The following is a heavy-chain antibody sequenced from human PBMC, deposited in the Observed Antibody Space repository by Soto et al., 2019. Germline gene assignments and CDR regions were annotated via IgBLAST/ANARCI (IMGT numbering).Heavy chain of an antibody. Sequence: SETLSLTCAVSGGSISSGGYSWSWIRQPPGKGLEWIGYIYHSGSTSYNPSLKSRVTISVDRSKNQFSLKLSSVTAEDTAVYYCARVPDRWGQGTLVTVSS. V-gene: IGHV4-30-2*01. CDR2: IYHSGST. D-gene: IGHD2-2*01. J-gene: IGHJ5*02. CDR1: GGSISSGGYS. CDR3: ARVPDR.